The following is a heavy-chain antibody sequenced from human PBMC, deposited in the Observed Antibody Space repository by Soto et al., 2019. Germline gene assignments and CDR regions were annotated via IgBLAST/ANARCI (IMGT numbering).Heavy chain of an antibody. D-gene: IGHD1-1*01. Sequence: PSETLSLTCTVSGDSISSADYYWSWIRQTPGKGLEWIGHIFYSGTTYYNPSLKSRLTISVDTSKNHFSLWLTSVTAADTAVYYCARDLWVEPELYYYGMDVWGQGTTVTVSS. CDR2: IFYSGTT. J-gene: IGHJ6*02. V-gene: IGHV4-30-4*01. CDR1: GDSISSADYY. CDR3: ARDLWVEPELYYYGMDV.